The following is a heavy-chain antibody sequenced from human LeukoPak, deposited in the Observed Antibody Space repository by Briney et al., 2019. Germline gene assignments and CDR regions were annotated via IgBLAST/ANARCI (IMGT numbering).Heavy chain of an antibody. CDR1: GFTFSYYW. CDR3: AREDIVAATNEHYYGMDV. J-gene: IGHJ6*02. V-gene: IGHV3-7*04. CDR2: IKQDGREK. Sequence: GGSLTLFCAASGFTFSYYWMSWVRQAPGNGLEWVANIKQDGREKYYVDSVKGRFTISRDSAKNSLYLQMNSLRVEDTAVYYCAREDIVAATNEHYYGMDVWDQGTTVTVSS. D-gene: IGHD2-15*01.